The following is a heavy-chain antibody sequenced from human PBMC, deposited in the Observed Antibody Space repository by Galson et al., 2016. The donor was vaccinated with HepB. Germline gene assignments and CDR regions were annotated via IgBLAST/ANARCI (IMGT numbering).Heavy chain of an antibody. J-gene: IGHJ4*02. D-gene: IGHD4-17*01. CDR2: FYSGGST. CDR1: GFTVSTNY. Sequence: SLRLSCAASGFTVSTNYMSWVRQAPGKGLEWVSVFYSGGSTYYADSVKGRFTISRDNSKNTLYLQMNSLRAEDTAVYYCARVIFDYGDYINCFDYWGQGTLVTVSS. CDR3: ARVIFDYGDYINCFDY. V-gene: IGHV3-53*01.